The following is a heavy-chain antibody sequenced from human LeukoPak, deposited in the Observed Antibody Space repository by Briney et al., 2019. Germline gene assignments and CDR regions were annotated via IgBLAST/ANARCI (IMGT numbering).Heavy chain of an antibody. V-gene: IGHV3-20*04. CDR3: AKSVGDNWNYEGYFDY. CDR2: LSWNGGAT. Sequence: GGSLRLSCVGSGFTFDDYGMTWVRQTPEKGLEWVSGLSWNGGATDYADSVKGRFTISRDNAKNSLYLQMNSLRAEDMALYYCAKSVGDNWNYEGYFDYWGQGTLVTVSS. D-gene: IGHD1-7*01. J-gene: IGHJ4*02. CDR1: GFTFDDYG.